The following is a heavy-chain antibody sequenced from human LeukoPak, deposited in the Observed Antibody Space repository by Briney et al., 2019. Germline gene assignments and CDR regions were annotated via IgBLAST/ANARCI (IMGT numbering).Heavy chain of an antibody. D-gene: IGHD1-26*01. Sequence: STISGGGGSTHYADSVKGRFTISRDNSKNTLYLQVNSLRAEDTAVYYCAKGGKWDVTPFDYWGQGTLVTVSS. V-gene: IGHV3-23*01. CDR2: ISGGGGST. J-gene: IGHJ4*02. CDR3: AKGGKWDVTPFDY.